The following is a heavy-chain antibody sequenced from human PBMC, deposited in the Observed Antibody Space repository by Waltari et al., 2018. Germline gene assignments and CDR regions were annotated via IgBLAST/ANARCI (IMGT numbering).Heavy chain of an antibody. CDR3: ARDLLTPSVSYFGMDL. Sequence: EVQVVESGGGLVQPGGSLRLSCEASGFTFSSYWMHWVRQSPGKGLVWGSRMDNDGRTAKYADSVRGRFTVSRDNARNTLYLQMNSLRAEDTAVYYCARDLLTPSVSYFGMDLWGQGTTVTVSS. V-gene: IGHV3-74*01. CDR1: GFTFSSYW. CDR2: MDNDGRTA. J-gene: IGHJ6*02. D-gene: IGHD4-4*01.